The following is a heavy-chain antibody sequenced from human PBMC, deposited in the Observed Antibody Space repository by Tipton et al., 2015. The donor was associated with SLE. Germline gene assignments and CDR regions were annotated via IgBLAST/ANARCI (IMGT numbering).Heavy chain of an antibody. J-gene: IGHJ6*02. Sequence: SLRLSCAASGFTVSSNYMSWVRQAPGKGLEWVSVIYSGGSTYYAGSVKGRFTISRDNSKNTLYLQMNSLRAEDTAVYYCARDHRDGFTLYGMDVWGQGTTVTVSS. D-gene: IGHD5-24*01. CDR2: IYSGGST. V-gene: IGHV3-53*05. CDR3: ARDHRDGFTLYGMDV. CDR1: GFTVSSNY.